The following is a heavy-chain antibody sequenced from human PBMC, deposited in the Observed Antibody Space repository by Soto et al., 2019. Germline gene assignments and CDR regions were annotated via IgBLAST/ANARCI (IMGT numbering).Heavy chain of an antibody. CDR1: GYTFTGYY. J-gene: IGHJ6*03. CDR2: INPNSGGT. V-gene: IGHV1-2*04. Sequence: QVQLVQSGAEVKKPGASVKVSCKASGYTFTGYYMHWVRQAPGQGLEWMGWINPNSGGTNYAQKFPGWVTMTRDTSISTAYMELSRLRSDDTAVYYCARGGVGASWYVHYYYMDVWGKGTTVTVSS. CDR3: ARGGVGASWYVHYYYMDV. D-gene: IGHD6-13*01.